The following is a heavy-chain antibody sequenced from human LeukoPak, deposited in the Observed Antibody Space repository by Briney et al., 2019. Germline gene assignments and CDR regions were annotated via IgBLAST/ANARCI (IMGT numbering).Heavy chain of an antibody. CDR3: ARGRLGPPYYYGMDV. V-gene: IGHV1-46*01. J-gene: IGHJ6*02. Sequence: ASVKVSCKASGYTFTSYYIHWVRQASGQGLEWMGIINPSGGSTTYTQKFQGRVAMTRDTSTSRVYMEVSSLRSEDTAVYYCARGRLGPPYYYGMDVWGQGTTVTVSS. D-gene: IGHD3-16*01. CDR2: INPSGGST. CDR1: GYTFTSYY.